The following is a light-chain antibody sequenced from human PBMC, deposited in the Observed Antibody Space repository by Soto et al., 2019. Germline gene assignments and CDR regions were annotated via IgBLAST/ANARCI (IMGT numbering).Light chain of an antibody. CDR3: QQYNNWPET. Sequence: EIVMTQSPATLSVSPGERATLSCSASQSVSGSYLAWYQQKPGQAPRLLIYGASSRATGVPDRFRGSGSGTEFTLTISSLQSEDFAVYYCQQYNNWPETFGQGTKVDIK. J-gene: IGKJ1*01. CDR1: QSVSGSY. V-gene: IGKV3D-15*01. CDR2: GAS.